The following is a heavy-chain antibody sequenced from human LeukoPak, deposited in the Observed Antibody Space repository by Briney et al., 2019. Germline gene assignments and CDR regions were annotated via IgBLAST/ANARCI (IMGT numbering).Heavy chain of an antibody. J-gene: IGHJ6*02. V-gene: IGHV4-34*01. CDR2: INHSGST. D-gene: IGHD3-9*01. Sequence: PSETLSLTCAVYGGSFSGYYWSWIRQPPGKGLEWIGEINHSGSTNYNPSLKSRVTVSVDTSKNQFSLKLSSVTAADTAVYYCARNVILTGYYYGMDVWGQGTTVTVSS. CDR3: ARNVILTGYYYGMDV. CDR1: GGSFSGYY.